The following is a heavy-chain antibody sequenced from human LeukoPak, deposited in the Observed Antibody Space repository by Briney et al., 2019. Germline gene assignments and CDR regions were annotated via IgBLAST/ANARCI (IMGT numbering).Heavy chain of an antibody. CDR3: AREGVAARPGVDYYYYYMDV. J-gene: IGHJ6*03. CDR1: GGTFSSYA. CDR2: IIPIFGTA. V-gene: IGHV1-69*13. Sequence: GASVKVSCKASGGTFSSYAISWVRQAPGQGLEWMGGIIPIFGTANYAQKFQGRVTITADESTSTAYMELSSLRSEDTAVYYCAREGVAARPGVDYYYYYMDVWGKGTTVTVSS. D-gene: IGHD6-6*01.